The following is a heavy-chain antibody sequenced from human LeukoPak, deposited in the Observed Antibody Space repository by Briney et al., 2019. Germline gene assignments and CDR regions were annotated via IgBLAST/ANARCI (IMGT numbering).Heavy chain of an antibody. CDR3: ARDVFGAFDI. V-gene: IGHV1-18*01. CDR1: GYTFTSYG. D-gene: IGHD2-8*01. J-gene: IGHJ3*02. CDR2: ISAYNGNT. Sequence: ASVKVSCKASGYTFTSYGNSWVRQAPGQGLEWMGWISAYNGNTNYAQKLQGRVTITRNTSISTAYMELSSLRSEDTAVYYCARDVFGAFDIWGQGTMVTVSS.